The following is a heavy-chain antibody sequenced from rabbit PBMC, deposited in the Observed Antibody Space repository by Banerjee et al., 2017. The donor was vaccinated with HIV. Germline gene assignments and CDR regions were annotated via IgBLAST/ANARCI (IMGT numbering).Heavy chain of an antibody. Sequence: QEQLEESGGGLVTPGGTLTLTCTASGFTISSSYWMCWVRQAPGKGLEWIGCISTGDGITYYANWVNGRFTISSDNAQNTVDLQMNSLTAADTATYFCARVRAWYHPFTLWGQGTLVTVS. V-gene: IGHV1S43*01. D-gene: IGHD3-1*01. J-gene: IGHJ4*01. CDR1: GFTISSSYW. CDR3: ARVRAWYHPFTL. CDR2: ISTGDGIT.